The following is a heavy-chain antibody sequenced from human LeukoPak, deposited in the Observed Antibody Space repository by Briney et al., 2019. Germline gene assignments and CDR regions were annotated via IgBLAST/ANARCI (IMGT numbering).Heavy chain of an antibody. CDR2: FHYSESS. D-gene: IGHD6-13*01. J-gene: IGHJ3*02. CDR3: ARTAANDAFDI. V-gene: IGHV4-39*07. CDR1: DGSLSSSSYY. Sequence: SETLSLTCTVSDGSLSSSSYYWGWIRQPPGKGLEWIGSFHYSESSYYNPSLKSRVTISVDTSKNQFSLKLSSVTAADTAVYYCARTAANDAFDIWGQGTMVTVSS.